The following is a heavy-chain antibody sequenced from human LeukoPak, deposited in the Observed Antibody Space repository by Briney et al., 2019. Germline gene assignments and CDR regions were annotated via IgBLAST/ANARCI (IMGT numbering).Heavy chain of an antibody. D-gene: IGHD1-26*01. V-gene: IGHV3-23*01. CDR2: ISGSGGST. J-gene: IGHJ6*03. CDR3: ASSGSYRYYYYYYMDV. Sequence: PGGSLRLSCAASGFTFSSYAMSWVRQAPGKGLEWVSAISGSGGSTYYADSVKGRFTISRDNAKNSLYLQMNSLRAEDTAVYYCASSGSYRYYYYYYMDVWGKGTTVTVSS. CDR1: GFTFSSYA.